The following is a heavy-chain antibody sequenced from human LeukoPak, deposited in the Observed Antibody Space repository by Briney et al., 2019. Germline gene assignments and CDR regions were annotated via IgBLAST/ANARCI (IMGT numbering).Heavy chain of an antibody. CDR2: ISGDGGST. CDR3: AKDKGVGATEGMDV. J-gene: IGHJ6*02. Sequence: PGGSLRLSCAASGFTFDDYAMHWVRQAPGKGPEWVSLISGDGGSTYYADSVKGRFTISRDNSKNSLYLQMNSLRTEDTALYHCAKDKGVGATEGMDVWGQGTTVTVSS. CDR1: GFTFDDYA. D-gene: IGHD1-26*01. V-gene: IGHV3-43*02.